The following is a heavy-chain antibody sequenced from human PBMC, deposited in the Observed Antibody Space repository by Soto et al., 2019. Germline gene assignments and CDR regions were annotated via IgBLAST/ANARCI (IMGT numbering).Heavy chain of an antibody. CDR1: GGSVSSGSYY. V-gene: IGHV4-61*01. Sequence: SETLSLTCTVSGGSVSSGSYYWSWIRQPPGKGLEWIGYIYYSGITNYNPSLKSRVTISVDTSKNQFSLKLSSVTAADTAVYYCERIQANENNWNYLDYWGQGTLVTVSS. CDR2: IYYSGIT. CDR3: ERIQANENNWNYLDY. D-gene: IGHD1-20*01. J-gene: IGHJ4*02.